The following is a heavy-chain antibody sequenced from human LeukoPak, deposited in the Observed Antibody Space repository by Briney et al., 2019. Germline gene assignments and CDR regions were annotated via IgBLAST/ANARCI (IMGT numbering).Heavy chain of an antibody. CDR2: ISYDGSNK. CDR3: ARVGDDFGDYFDY. D-gene: IGHD3-16*01. V-gene: IGHV3-30*03. Sequence: GGSLRLSCAASGFTFSSYGMHWVRQAPGKGLEWVAVISYDGSNKYYADSVKGRFTISRDNSKNSLYLQMNSLRAEDTAVYYCARVGDDFGDYFDYWGQGTLVTVSS. J-gene: IGHJ4*02. CDR1: GFTFSSYG.